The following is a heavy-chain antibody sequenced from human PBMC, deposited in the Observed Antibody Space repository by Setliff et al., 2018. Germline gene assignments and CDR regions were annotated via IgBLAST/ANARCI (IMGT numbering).Heavy chain of an antibody. CDR3: ARDQGYCGSASCYAQLWFDP. D-gene: IGHD2-2*01. J-gene: IGHJ5*02. CDR2: IYYSGST. Sequence: PSETLSLTCTVSGGSISSYYWSWIRQPPGKGLEWIGYIYYSGSTNYNPSLKSRVTISVDTSKNQLSLKLSSVTAADTAVYYCARDQGYCGSASCYAQLWFDPWGQGTLVTVS. V-gene: IGHV4-59*12. CDR1: GGSISSYY.